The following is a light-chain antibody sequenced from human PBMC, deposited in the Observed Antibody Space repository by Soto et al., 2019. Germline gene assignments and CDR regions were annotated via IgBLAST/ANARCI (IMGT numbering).Light chain of an antibody. V-gene: IGKV1-5*03. CDR3: QQFNSFSYT. Sequence: DIQMTQSPSTLSASVGDRVTLTCRASQSISSWLAWYQQKPGKAPKLLIYKASSLESGVPSRFSGSGSGTEFTLTISSLQPDDFATYYCQQFNSFSYTFGQGTKLEMK. CDR2: KAS. J-gene: IGKJ2*01. CDR1: QSISSW.